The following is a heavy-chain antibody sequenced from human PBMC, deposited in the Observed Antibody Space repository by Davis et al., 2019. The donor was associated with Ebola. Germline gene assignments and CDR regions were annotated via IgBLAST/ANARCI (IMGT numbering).Heavy chain of an antibody. Sequence: GESLKISCKASGYSFSSYWIGWVRQMPGKGLEWMGIIYPGDSDTRYSPSFQGQVTISVDKSINTAYLQWSSLKASDTAMYFCARRGETYTYAPEYWGQGTLVTVSS. CDR3: ARRGETYTYAPEY. CDR2: IYPGDSDT. V-gene: IGHV5-51*01. J-gene: IGHJ4*02. D-gene: IGHD5-18*01. CDR1: GYSFSSYW.